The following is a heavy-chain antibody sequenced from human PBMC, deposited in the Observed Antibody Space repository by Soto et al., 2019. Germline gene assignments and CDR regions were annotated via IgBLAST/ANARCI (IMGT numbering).Heavy chain of an antibody. CDR3: GRDQGTEPGVLLS. CDR2: INWDGGIT. V-gene: IGHV3-20*04. D-gene: IGHD2-8*01. J-gene: IGHJ5*02. CDR1: GFNFDYHG. Sequence: EVQLVESGGAVVRPGESLRLPCAASGFNFDYHGMIWVRQTAGEGREWVAAINWDGGITHYADFVEGRFTISRDNAKNSLFLQMDSLRAEDTALYFSGRDQGTEPGVLLSWGQGTLVTVSS.